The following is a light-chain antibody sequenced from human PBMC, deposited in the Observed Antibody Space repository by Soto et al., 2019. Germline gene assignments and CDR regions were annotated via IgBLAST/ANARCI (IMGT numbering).Light chain of an antibody. V-gene: IGKV3-15*01. J-gene: IGKJ1*01. CDR2: GAS. CDR1: QSVSSN. Sequence: EIVMTQSPATLSVSPGERATLACRASQSVSSNLAWYQQKPGQATRLLIYGASTRATGIPARFSGSGSGTEVTLTISSLQSEDVAVYDWQQYTNWPPWTFGQGTKVDIK. CDR3: QQYTNWPPWT.